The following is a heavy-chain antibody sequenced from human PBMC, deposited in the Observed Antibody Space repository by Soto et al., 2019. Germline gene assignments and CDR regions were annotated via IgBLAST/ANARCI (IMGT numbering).Heavy chain of an antibody. Sequence: SETLSLTCTVSGGSISSYYWSWIWQPPGKGLEWIGYIYYSASTNYNPSLKRQVTIAVDTSKNQFSLKLSSVTAEETAVYYCARAIVVVPAAMWYFDYWGQGTLVTVSS. D-gene: IGHD2-2*01. CDR3: ARAIVVVPAAMWYFDY. CDR2: IYYSAST. V-gene: IGHV4-59*01. CDR1: GGSISSYY. J-gene: IGHJ4*02.